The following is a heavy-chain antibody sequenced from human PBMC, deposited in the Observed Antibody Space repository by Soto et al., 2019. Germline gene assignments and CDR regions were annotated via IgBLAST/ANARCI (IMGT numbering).Heavy chain of an antibody. CDR3: ARDSSGGRSPTFDY. CDR2: IYYSGST. CDR1: GGSISSYY. V-gene: IGHV4-59*01. D-gene: IGHD2-15*01. J-gene: IGHJ4*02. Sequence: SETLSLTCTVSGGSISSYYWSWIRQPPGKGLEWIGYIYYSGSTNYNPSLKSRVTISVDTSKNQFSLKLSSVTAADTAVYYCARDSSGGRSPTFDYWGQGTLVTVSS.